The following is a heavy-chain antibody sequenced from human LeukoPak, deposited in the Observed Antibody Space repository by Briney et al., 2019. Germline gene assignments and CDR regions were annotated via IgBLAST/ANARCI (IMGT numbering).Heavy chain of an antibody. D-gene: IGHD1-26*01. CDR3: ARAPPSSGSYYGGVGWFDP. V-gene: IGHV1-18*01. CDR2: ISAYNGNT. J-gene: IGHJ5*02. Sequence: SVKVSCKPSGYTFTSYGISWVRQAPGQGLEWMGWISAYNGNTNYAQKLQGRVTMTTDTSTSTAYMELRSLRSDDTAVYYRARAPPSSGSYYGGVGWFDPWGERTLVPVSS. CDR1: GYTFTSYG.